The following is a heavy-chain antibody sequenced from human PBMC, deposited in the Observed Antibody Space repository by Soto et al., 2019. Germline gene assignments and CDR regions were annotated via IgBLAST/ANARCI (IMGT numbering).Heavy chain of an antibody. CDR3: ARGYYDFWSGYSAYYYYYYMDV. Sequence: GGSLRLSCAASGFTVSSNYMSWVRQAPGKGLEWVSVIYSGGSTYYADSVKGRFTISRHNSKNTLYLQMNSLRAEDTAVYYCARGYYDFWSGYSAYYYYYYMDVWGKGTTVTVSS. J-gene: IGHJ6*03. CDR2: IYSGGST. V-gene: IGHV3-53*04. D-gene: IGHD3-3*01. CDR1: GFTVSSNY.